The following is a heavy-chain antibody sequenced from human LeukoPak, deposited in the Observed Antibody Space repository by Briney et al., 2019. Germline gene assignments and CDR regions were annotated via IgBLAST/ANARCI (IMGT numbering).Heavy chain of an antibody. CDR3: AKRRELSTFNDY. V-gene: IGHV3-23*01. Sequence: GGSLRLSCAASGFTFSSYAMSWVRQAPGKGLEWLSAISGSGGSTYYADSVKGRFTISRDNSKNTLYLQMNSLRAEDTAVYYCAKRRELSTFNDYWGPGTLVTVSS. CDR2: ISGSGGST. D-gene: IGHD1-26*01. J-gene: IGHJ4*02. CDR1: GFTFSSYA.